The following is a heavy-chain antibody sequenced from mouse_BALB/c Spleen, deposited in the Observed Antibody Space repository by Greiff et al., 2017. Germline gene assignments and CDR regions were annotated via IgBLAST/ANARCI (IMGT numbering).Heavy chain of an antibody. Sequence: VHVKQSGPELVKPGASVKMSCKASGYTFTSYVMHWVKQKPGQGLEWIGYINPYNDGTKYNEKFKGKATLTSDKSSSTAYMELSSLTSEDSAVYYCAKEGAYYGNSFAYWGQGTLVTVSA. J-gene: IGHJ3*01. CDR2: INPYNDGT. V-gene: IGHV1-14*01. CDR3: AKEGAYYGNSFAY. D-gene: IGHD2-10*01. CDR1: GYTFTSYV.